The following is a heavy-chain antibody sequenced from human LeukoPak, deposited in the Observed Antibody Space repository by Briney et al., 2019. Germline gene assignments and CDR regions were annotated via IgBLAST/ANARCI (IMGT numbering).Heavy chain of an antibody. D-gene: IGHD3-3*01. V-gene: IGHV1-18*01. CDR3: ARRNHYDFWSGYYIAAFPSFDY. CDR1: GYTFTIYG. Sequence: ASVKVSCKASGYTFTIYGISWVRQAPGQGLEWMGWISAYNGNTNYAQKLQGRVTMTTDTSTSTAYMELRSLRSDDTAVYYCARRNHYDFWSGYYIAAFPSFDYWGQGTLVTVSS. CDR2: ISAYNGNT. J-gene: IGHJ4*02.